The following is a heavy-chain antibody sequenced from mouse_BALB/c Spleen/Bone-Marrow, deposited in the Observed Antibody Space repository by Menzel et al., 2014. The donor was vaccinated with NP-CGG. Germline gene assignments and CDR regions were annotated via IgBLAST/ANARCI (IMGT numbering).Heavy chain of an antibody. J-gene: IGHJ1*01. Sequence: DLVKPGASVKLSCKASGYTFTSYWINWIKQRPGQGLEWIGRFAPGSGNTYYNEMFKGKATLTVDTSSSTAYIQLSSLSSEGSAVYFCARARSTVMTTWYFDVWGAGTTVTVSS. CDR3: ARARSTVMTTWYFDV. CDR1: GYTFTSYW. D-gene: IGHD2-4*01. V-gene: IGHV1S41*01. CDR2: FAPGSGNT.